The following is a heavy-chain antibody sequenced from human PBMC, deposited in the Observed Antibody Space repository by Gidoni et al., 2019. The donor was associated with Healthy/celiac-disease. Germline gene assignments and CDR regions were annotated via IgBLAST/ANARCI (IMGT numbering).Heavy chain of an antibody. CDR3: ARGPHSSSLLDY. D-gene: IGHD6-13*01. CDR1: GFTFSSYA. CDR2: ISYDGSNK. V-gene: IGHV3-30*04. Sequence: VVQPGRSLRLSCPASGFTFSSYAMHWVRQAPGKGLEWVAVISYDGSNKYYADSVKGRFTIARDNSKNTLYLQMNSLRAEDTAVYYCARGPHSSSLLDYWGQGTLVTVCS. J-gene: IGHJ4*02.